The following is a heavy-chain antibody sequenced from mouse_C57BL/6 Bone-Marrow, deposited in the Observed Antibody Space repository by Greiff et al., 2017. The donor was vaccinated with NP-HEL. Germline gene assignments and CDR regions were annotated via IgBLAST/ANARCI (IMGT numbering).Heavy chain of an antibody. CDR1: GFTFSDYG. Sequence: EVKLVESGGGLVQPGGSLKLSCAASGFTFSDYGMAWVRQAPRKGPEWVAFISNLAYSIYYADTVTGRFTISRENAKNTLYLEMSSLRSEDTAMYYCARHRYSNYVSYFDYWGQGTTLTVSS. D-gene: IGHD2-5*01. CDR3: ARHRYSNYVSYFDY. V-gene: IGHV5-15*01. CDR2: ISNLAYSI. J-gene: IGHJ2*01.